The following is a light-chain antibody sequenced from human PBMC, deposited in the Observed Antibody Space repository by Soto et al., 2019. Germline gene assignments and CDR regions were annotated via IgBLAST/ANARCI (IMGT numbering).Light chain of an antibody. Sequence: DLGMSQTPLSSPVSLVQPASISCRSTQSLVHSGGNTYLSGLQQRPGQPPRRVIYKLSNRFSGVPDRFSGSGAGTDITLKISRVEAEDVGVYYCMQATHFPWTFGQGTKVEIK. V-gene: IGKV2-24*01. CDR1: QSLVHSGGNTY. CDR3: MQATHFPWT. J-gene: IGKJ1*01. CDR2: KLS.